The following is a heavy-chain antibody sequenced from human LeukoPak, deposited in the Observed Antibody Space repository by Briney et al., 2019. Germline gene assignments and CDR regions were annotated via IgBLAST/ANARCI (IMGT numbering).Heavy chain of an antibody. D-gene: IGHD6-19*01. CDR3: AKRSGYTTGWFFDF. CDR1: GFSFSSYA. V-gene: IGHV3-23*01. J-gene: IGHJ4*02. Sequence: GGSLKLSCAASGFSFSSYAMSWVRQAPGKGLEWVSSISGSGDNTYYAESVKGRFTISRDNSKSTLFLQMNSLRAEDTAVFYCAKRSGYTTGWFFDFWGQGTLVTVSS. CDR2: ISGSGDNT.